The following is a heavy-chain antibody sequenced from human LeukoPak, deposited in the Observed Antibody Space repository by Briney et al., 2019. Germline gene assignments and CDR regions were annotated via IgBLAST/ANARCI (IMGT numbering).Heavy chain of an antibody. V-gene: IGHV1-18*01. CDR2: ISTYNGNT. Sequence: ASVKVSCKASGYTYSDYGISWVRQAPGQGLEWMGWISTYNGNTIYAEKLQGRVTMTTDTSPSTAYMELRSLRSDDTAVYYCARSMVRAVTQVASDYWGQGTLGTVSS. CDR1: GYTYSDYG. CDR3: ARSMVRAVTQVASDY. D-gene: IGHD3-10*01. J-gene: IGHJ4*02.